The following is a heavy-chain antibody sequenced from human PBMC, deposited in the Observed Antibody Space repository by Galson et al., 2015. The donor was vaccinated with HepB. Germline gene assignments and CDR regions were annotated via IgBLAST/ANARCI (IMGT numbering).Heavy chain of an antibody. CDR1: GFTFRNAW. Sequence: SLRLSCAASGFTFRNAWVNWVRQAPGKGLEWVGRIKSKPDGGAADYAAPVKGRFTISRDDSKHTVYLQMSSLTTEDTAVYYCATLYYDFWNGYPPRGYYYYHYIDVWGKGTTVTVSS. V-gene: IGHV3-15*07. CDR3: ATLYYDFWNGYPPRGYYYYHYIDV. D-gene: IGHD3-3*01. J-gene: IGHJ6*03. CDR2: IKSKPDGGAA.